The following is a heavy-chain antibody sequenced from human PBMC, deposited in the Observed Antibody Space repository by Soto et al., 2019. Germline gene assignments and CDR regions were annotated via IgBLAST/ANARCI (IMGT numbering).Heavy chain of an antibody. J-gene: IGHJ4*02. V-gene: IGHV3-23*01. D-gene: IGHD6-13*01. CDR1: GFNFSSYA. Sequence: RGGSLRLSCAASGFNFSSYAMNWVRQTPGKGLEWVSTLSGSGGSTYYADSVKGRFTISRDNSKNTLYLQMNSLRAEDTAVYYCAKEAAAPGPIDYWGQGTLVTVSS. CDR2: LSGSGGST. CDR3: AKEAAAPGPIDY.